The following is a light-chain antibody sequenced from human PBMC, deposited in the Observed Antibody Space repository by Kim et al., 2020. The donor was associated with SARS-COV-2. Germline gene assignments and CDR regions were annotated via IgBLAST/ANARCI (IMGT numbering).Light chain of an antibody. Sequence: SYELTQPPSVSVSPGQTARITCGGDAFASKCVFWYQQKPGQAPVLVIYDDSKRPSGIPERFSGSSSGTTATLTISRVEADDEAYYYCYASDSSSDLRVFGGGTQLTVL. J-gene: IGLJ3*02. CDR1: AFASKC. CDR2: DDS. V-gene: IGLV3-10*01. CDR3: YASDSSSDLRV.